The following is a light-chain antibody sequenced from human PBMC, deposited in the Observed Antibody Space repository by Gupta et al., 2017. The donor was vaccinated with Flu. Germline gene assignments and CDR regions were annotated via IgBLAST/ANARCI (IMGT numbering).Light chain of an antibody. CDR1: SSNLGINN. CDR3: AAGDDSRNGWV. J-gene: IGLJ3*02. CDR2: NNN. Sequence: RVTISCSGSSSNLGINNVSWYQQHPGTAPKLLIYNNNQRPSGVPDRFSGSKSGTSASLAISGLQAEDEADYYCAAGDDSRNGWVFGGGTKLTVL. V-gene: IGLV1-44*01.